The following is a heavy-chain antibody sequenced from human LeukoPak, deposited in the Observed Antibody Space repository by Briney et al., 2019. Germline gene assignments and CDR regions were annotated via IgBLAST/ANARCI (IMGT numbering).Heavy chain of an antibody. J-gene: IGHJ4*02. Sequence: ASVKVSCKASGGTFSSYAISWVRQAPGQGLEWMGRIIPILGIANYARKFQGRVTITADKSTSTAYMELSSLRSEDTAVYYCARDFPPYDSSGYYGLFYFDYWGQGTLVTVSS. D-gene: IGHD3-22*01. V-gene: IGHV1-69*04. CDR3: ARDFPPYDSSGYYGLFYFDY. CDR2: IIPILGIA. CDR1: GGTFSSYA.